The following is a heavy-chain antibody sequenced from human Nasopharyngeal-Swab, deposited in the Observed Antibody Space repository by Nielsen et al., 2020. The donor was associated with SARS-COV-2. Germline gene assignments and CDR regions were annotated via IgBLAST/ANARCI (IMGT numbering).Heavy chain of an antibody. CDR2: ISSSSSYI. V-gene: IGHV3-21*01. D-gene: IGHD3-22*01. CDR1: GFTFSGYS. Sequence: LSLTCAASGFTFSGYSMNWVRQAPGKGLEWVSSISSSSSYIYYADSVKGRFTISRDNAKNSLYLQMNSLRAEDTAVYYCARDDSSPHVGAFDIWGQGTMVTVSS. J-gene: IGHJ3*02. CDR3: ARDDSSPHVGAFDI.